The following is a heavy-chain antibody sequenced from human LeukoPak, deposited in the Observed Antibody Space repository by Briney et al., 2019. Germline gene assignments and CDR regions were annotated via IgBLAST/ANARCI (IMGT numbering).Heavy chain of an antibody. V-gene: IGHV4-30-2*01. D-gene: IGHD3-3*01. CDR1: GGSISSGGYS. CDR2: IYHSGST. Sequence: SQTLSLTCAVSGGSISSGGYSWSWIRQPPGKGLEWIGYIYHSGSTYYNPSLKSRVTISLDTSKTQFSLRLRSVTAADAAVYYCARVFRFSHFDYWGQGTLVTVSS. J-gene: IGHJ4*02. CDR3: ARVFRFSHFDY.